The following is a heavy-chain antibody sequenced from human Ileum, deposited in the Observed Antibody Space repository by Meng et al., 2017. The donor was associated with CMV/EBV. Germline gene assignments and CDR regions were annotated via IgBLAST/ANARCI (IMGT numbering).Heavy chain of an antibody. V-gene: IGHV3-48*03. J-gene: IGHJ4*02. CDR3: ARLAISTVTTGNHDY. CDR2: ISSSGSTI. Sequence: GESLKISCAASGFTFSSYEMNWVRQAPGKGLEWVAYISSSGSTIYYADSVKGRFTISRDNAKHSLYLQMNSLRAEDTAVYYCARLAISTVTTGNHDYWGQGTLVTVSS. CDR1: GFTFSSYE. D-gene: IGHD4-11*01.